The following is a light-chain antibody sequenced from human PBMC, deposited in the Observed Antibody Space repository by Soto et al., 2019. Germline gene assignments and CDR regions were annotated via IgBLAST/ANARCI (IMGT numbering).Light chain of an antibody. Sequence: EIVLTQSPGTLSLSPGERATLSCRASQSVSSSNLAWYQQKPGQAPRLLIYGASSRATGIPDRFSGSGSGTDFTLTMSRLEPEDFAVYYCQQYGSSPLYTFGQGTKLEIK. CDR1: QSVSSSN. J-gene: IGKJ2*01. CDR3: QQYGSSPLYT. V-gene: IGKV3-20*01. CDR2: GAS.